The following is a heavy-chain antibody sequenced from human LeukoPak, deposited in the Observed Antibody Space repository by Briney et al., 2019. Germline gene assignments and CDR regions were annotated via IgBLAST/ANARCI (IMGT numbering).Heavy chain of an antibody. CDR1: GYTFTGYY. CDR2: INPNSGGT. Sequence: ASVKVSCKASGYTFTGYYMHWVRQAPGQGLEWMGWINPNSGGTNYAQKVQGRVTMTRDTSISTSYMELSRLRSDDTAVYYCARDLRGQYYYDSSGYLHWGQGTLVTVSS. CDR3: ARDLRGQYYYDSSGYLH. J-gene: IGHJ4*02. V-gene: IGHV1-2*02. D-gene: IGHD3-22*01.